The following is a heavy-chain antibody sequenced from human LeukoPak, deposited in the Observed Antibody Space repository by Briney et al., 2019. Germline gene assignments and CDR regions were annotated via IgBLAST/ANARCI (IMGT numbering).Heavy chain of an antibody. CDR1: GGSISSYY. CDR2: IYYSGST. V-gene: IGHV4-59*01. Sequence: PSETLSLTCTVSGGSISSYYWSWIRQPPGKGLEWIGYIYYSGSTNYNPSLKSRVTISVDTSKNQFSLKLSSVTAADTAVYYCARVSPGITIFGVVIRGIYYMDVWGKGTTVTVSS. D-gene: IGHD3-3*01. J-gene: IGHJ6*03. CDR3: ARVSPGITIFGVVIRGIYYMDV.